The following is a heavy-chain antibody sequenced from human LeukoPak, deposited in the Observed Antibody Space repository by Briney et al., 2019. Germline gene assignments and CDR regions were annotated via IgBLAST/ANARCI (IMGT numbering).Heavy chain of an antibody. CDR1: GFTFSSHA. V-gene: IGHV3-23*01. J-gene: IGHJ4*02. Sequence: PGGSLRLSCAASGFTFSSHAMSWVRQAPGKGLEWVSVITGSGDSIYYADSVKGRFTISRDNSKNMLYLQMNSLRAEDTAIYYCAKVRGSSWGPFDYWGQGTLVTVSS. CDR2: ITGSGDSI. D-gene: IGHD6-13*01. CDR3: AKVRGSSWGPFDY.